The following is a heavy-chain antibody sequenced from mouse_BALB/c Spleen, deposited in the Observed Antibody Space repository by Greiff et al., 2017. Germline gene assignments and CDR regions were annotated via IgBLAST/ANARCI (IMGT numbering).Heavy chain of an antibody. D-gene: IGHD1-1*01. V-gene: IGHV2-9*02. Sequence: VKVVESGPGLVAPSQSLSITCTVSGFSLTSYGVHWVRQPPGKGLEWLGVIWAGGSTNYNSALMSRLSISKDNSKSQVFLKMNSLQTDDTAMYYCARITTVVATWRAMDYWGQGTSVTVSS. CDR2: IWAGGST. CDR3: ARITTVVATWRAMDY. CDR1: GFSLTSYG. J-gene: IGHJ4*01.